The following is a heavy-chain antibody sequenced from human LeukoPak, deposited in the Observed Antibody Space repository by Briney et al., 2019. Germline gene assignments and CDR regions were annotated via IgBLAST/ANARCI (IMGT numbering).Heavy chain of an antibody. CDR3: AIDEPNYAPYDFDY. J-gene: IGHJ4*02. V-gene: IGHV3-15*01. CDR2: IKSKADGETT. CDR1: GFTFDDYA. D-gene: IGHD4/OR15-4a*01. Sequence: GGSLRLSCAASGFTFDDYAMNWVRQAPGKGLEWVGRIKSKADGETTDYAAPVKGRFTISRDDSNNMVYLQMNSLKIEDTAVYYCAIDEPNYAPYDFDYWGQGTLVTVSS.